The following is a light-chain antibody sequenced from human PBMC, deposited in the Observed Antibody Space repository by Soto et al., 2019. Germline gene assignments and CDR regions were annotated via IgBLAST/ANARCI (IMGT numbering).Light chain of an antibody. CDR1: QSVITC. V-gene: IGKV3-11*01. CDR3: QQRSNWLT. J-gene: IGKJ5*01. CDR2: DAS. Sequence: DIVLTQSPGTLSLSPVERATLSCRASQSVITCLAWYQQKPGQAPRLLIYDASNRATGIPARFSGSGSGTDFTLTISSLEPEDFAVYYCQQRSNWLTFGGGTRLEIK.